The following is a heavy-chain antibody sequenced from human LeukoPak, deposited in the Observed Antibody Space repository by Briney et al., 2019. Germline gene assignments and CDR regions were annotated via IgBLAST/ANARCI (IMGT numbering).Heavy chain of an antibody. Sequence: SVKVSCKASGGTFSSYAISWVRQAPGQGLEWMGGIIPIFGTANYAQKFQGRVTMTRETSTSTVYMELSSLRSEDTAVYYCARRYSSGWYFWFDPWGQGTLVTVSS. CDR3: ARRYSSGWYFWFDP. V-gene: IGHV1-69*05. J-gene: IGHJ5*02. D-gene: IGHD6-19*01. CDR2: IIPIFGTA. CDR1: GGTFSSYA.